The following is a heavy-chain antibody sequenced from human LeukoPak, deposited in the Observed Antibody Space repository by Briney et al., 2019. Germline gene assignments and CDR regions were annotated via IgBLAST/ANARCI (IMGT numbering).Heavy chain of an antibody. Sequence: ASVKVSCKASGYTFTGYYMHWVRQAPGQGLEWMGWINPNSGGTNYAQKFQGRVTMTRDTSISTAYVELSRLRSDDTAVYYCARDSVYDFWSGYYARYYYYYMDVWGKGTTVTVS. D-gene: IGHD3-3*01. CDR2: INPNSGGT. V-gene: IGHV1-2*02. CDR1: GYTFTGYY. J-gene: IGHJ6*03. CDR3: ARDSVYDFWSGYYARYYYYYMDV.